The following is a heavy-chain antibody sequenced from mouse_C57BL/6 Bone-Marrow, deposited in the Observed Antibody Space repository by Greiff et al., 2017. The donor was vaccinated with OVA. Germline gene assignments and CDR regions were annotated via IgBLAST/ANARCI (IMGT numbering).Heavy chain of an antibody. J-gene: IGHJ1*03. CDR2: ISDGGSYT. Sequence: EVQLVESGGGLVKPGGSLKLSCAASGFTFSSYAMSWVRQTPEQRLEWVATISDGGSYTYYPDYVKGRFTISRDNAKNNLYLQMSHLKSEDTAMYYCARDRDDYVYFDVWGTGTTVTVSS. D-gene: IGHD2-4*01. CDR1: GFTFSSYA. V-gene: IGHV5-4*01. CDR3: ARDRDDYVYFDV.